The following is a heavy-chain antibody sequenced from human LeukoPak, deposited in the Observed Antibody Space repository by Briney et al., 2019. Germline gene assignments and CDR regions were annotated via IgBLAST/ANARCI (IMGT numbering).Heavy chain of an antibody. CDR3: AKEGPWAAGFDY. CDR1: GFTFSRYG. D-gene: IGHD6-13*01. Sequence: SGGSLRLSCAASGFTFSRYGMHWVRQAPGKGLEWVAVISYDGSNKYYADSVKGRFTISRDNSKNTLYLQMNSLRAEDTAVYYCAKEGPWAAGFDYWGQGTPVTVSS. J-gene: IGHJ4*02. CDR2: ISYDGSNK. V-gene: IGHV3-30*18.